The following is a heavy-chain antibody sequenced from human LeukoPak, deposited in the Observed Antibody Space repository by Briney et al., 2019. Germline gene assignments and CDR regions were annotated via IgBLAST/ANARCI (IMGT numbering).Heavy chain of an antibody. D-gene: IGHD3-22*01. J-gene: IGHJ4*02. V-gene: IGHV4-38-2*01. CDR3: ARHTASGYYDSSGYYPLPFDY. CDR2: IYHSGST. CDR1: GYSISSGYY. Sequence: PSETLSLTCAVSGYSISSGYYWGWIRRPPGKGLEWIGSIYHSGSTYYNPSLKSRVTISVDTSKNQFSLKLSSVTAADTAVYYCARHTASGYYDSSGYYPLPFDYWGQGTLVTVSS.